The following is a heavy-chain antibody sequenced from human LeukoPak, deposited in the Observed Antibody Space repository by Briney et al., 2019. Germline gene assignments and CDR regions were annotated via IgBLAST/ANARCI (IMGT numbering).Heavy chain of an antibody. V-gene: IGHV4-59*01. CDR3: ARDVRLLRRAFDI. Sequence: SETLSLTCTVSGGSISSYYWSWIRQPPGKGLEWIGYIYYSGSTNYNPSLKSRVTISVDTSKNQFSLKLSSVTAADTAVYYCARDVRLLRRAFDIWGQGTMVTVSS. CDR1: GGSISSYY. D-gene: IGHD5-18*01. CDR2: IYYSGST. J-gene: IGHJ3*02.